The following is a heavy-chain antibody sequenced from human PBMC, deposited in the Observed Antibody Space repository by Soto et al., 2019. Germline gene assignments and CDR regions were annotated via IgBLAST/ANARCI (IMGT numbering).Heavy chain of an antibody. D-gene: IGHD5-18*01. CDR1: GYTFTSYG. CDR2: ISAYNGNT. Sequence: QVQLVQSGAEVKKPGASVKVSCKASGYTFTSYGISWVRQAPGQGLEWMGWISAYNGNTNYAQKLQGRVTMTTDTSTSTAYMELRSLRSDDTAVYYCARAGRGTAMGFTAGYWFDPWGQGTLVTVSS. V-gene: IGHV1-18*01. J-gene: IGHJ5*02. CDR3: ARAGRGTAMGFTAGYWFDP.